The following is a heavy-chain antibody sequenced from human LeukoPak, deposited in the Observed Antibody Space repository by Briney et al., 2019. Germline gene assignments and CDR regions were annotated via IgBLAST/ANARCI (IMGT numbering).Heavy chain of an antibody. D-gene: IGHD1/OR15-1a*01. Sequence: PGGSLRLSCAASGFTFSSYSMNWVRQAPGKGLEWVSSISSSNNYIYYADSVKGRFTISRDNAKNSLYLQMNSLRAEDTAVYYCAKNGPFSLEQWGQGTLVTVSS. CDR2: ISSSNNYI. V-gene: IGHV3-21*01. CDR1: GFTFSSYS. CDR3: AKNGPFSLEQ. J-gene: IGHJ4*02.